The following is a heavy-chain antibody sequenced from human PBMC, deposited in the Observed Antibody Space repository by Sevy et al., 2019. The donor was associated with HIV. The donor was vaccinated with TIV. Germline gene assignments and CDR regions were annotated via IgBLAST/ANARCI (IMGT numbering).Heavy chain of an antibody. J-gene: IGHJ4*02. V-gene: IGHV3-64D*06. D-gene: IGHD4-4*01. CDR3: VKDPDSNYFDY. CDR1: GFTFSSYA. CDR2: ISSNGGST. Sequence: GGSLRLSCSASGFTFSSYAMHWVHQAPGKGLEYVSAISSNGGSTYYADSVKGRFTISRDNSKNTLYLQMSSLRAEDTAVYYCVKDPDSNYFDYWGQGTLVTVSS.